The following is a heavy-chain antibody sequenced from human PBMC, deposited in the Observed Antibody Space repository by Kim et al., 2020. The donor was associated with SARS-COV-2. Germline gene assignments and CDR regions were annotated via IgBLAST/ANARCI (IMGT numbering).Heavy chain of an antibody. CDR1: GFTFSTYG. D-gene: IGHD2-15*01. V-gene: IGHV3-30*18. CDR2: ISDDGTNQ. J-gene: IGHJ6*03. CDR3: VKDLEEQIVVCYYYIDV. Sequence: GGSLRLSCVASGFTFSTYGMHWVRQAPGKGLEWVSAISDDGTNQNYADSVKGRFTISRDDSKNTLYLQMDRLRAEDTAVYYCVKDLEEQIVVCYYYIDV.